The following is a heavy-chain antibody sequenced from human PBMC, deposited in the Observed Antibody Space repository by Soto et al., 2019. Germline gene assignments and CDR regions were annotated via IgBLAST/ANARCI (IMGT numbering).Heavy chain of an antibody. J-gene: IGHJ3*02. D-gene: IGHD3-22*01. V-gene: IGHV1-58*02. CDR3: AAGSDDSEDAFDI. CDR1: GYTFTSYA. Sequence: GASVKVSCKASGYTFTSYAMQWVRQARGQRLEWIGWIVVGSGNTNYAQKFQERVTITRDMSTSTAYMELSSLRSEDTAVYYCAAGSDDSEDAFDIWGQGTMVTVSS. CDR2: IVVGSGNT.